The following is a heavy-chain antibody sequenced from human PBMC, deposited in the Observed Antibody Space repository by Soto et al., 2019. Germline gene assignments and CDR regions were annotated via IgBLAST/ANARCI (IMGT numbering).Heavy chain of an antibody. D-gene: IGHD3-10*01. CDR2: ISYDGSYK. J-gene: IGHJ2*01. V-gene: IGHV3-30*18. CDR1: GFTFSSYG. CDR3: AKWGRGFDL. Sequence: QVQLVESGGGVVQPGRSLRLSCAASGFTFSSYGMHWVRQAPGKGLEWVAVISYDGSYKYYADSVKGRVTISRDNSKNTLYLQMNSLRAEDTAVYYCAKWGRGFDLWGRGPLVTVSS.